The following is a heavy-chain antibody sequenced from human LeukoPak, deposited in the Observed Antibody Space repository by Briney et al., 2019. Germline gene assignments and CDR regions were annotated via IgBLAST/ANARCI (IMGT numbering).Heavy chain of an antibody. Sequence: GESLKISCKGSGYSFTSYWIGWVRQMPGKGLEWMGIIYPGDSDTRYSPSFQGQVTISADKSISTAYLQWSSLKASDTAMCYCARQGLGHDYGANWGFDPWGQGTLVTVSS. CDR1: GYSFTSYW. CDR2: IYPGDSDT. J-gene: IGHJ5*02. V-gene: IGHV5-51*01. CDR3: ARQGLGHDYGANWGFDP. D-gene: IGHD4/OR15-4a*01.